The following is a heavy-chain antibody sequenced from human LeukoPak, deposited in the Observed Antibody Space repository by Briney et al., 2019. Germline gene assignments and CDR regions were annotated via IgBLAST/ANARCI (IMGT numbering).Heavy chain of an antibody. V-gene: IGHV4-39*01. D-gene: IGHD1-26*01. CDR3: AYSGSYGHLGY. CDR1: GGSISSGGYS. Sequence: SSETLSLTCAVSGGSISSGGYSWSWIRQPPGKGLGWIGSIYSSVSTYYNPSLKSRVTISVDTSKNQFSLRLSSVTAADTALYYCAYSGSYGHLGYWGQGIPVTVSS. CDR2: IYSSVST. J-gene: IGHJ4*02.